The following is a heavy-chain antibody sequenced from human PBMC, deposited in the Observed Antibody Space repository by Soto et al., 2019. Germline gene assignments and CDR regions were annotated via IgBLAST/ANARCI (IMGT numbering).Heavy chain of an antibody. Sequence: QVQLVESGGGVVQPGRSLRLSCAASGFTFSSYAMQWVRRAPGKGLEWMAVMSYDGSNKYYADSVKGRFTISRDNSKNTLYLQMNSLRPEDTALYYCARDGVAYWGQGTLVIVYS. J-gene: IGHJ4*02. CDR2: MSYDGSNK. CDR1: GFTFSSYA. D-gene: IGHD2-15*01. CDR3: ARDGVAY. V-gene: IGHV3-30-3*01.